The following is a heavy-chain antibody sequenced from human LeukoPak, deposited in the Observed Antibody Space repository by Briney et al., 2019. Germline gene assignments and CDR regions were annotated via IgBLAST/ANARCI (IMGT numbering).Heavy chain of an antibody. CDR1: GFTFSTYG. D-gene: IGHD4-23*01. CDR2: IRYDAINK. V-gene: IGHV3-30*02. CDR3: ARRVLGYGGYYMDV. Sequence: PGGSLRLSCAASGFTFSTYGMHWVRQAPGKGLEWVAFIRYDAINKYYADSVKGRFTISRDNSRNTLYLQMNSLRAEDMAVYYCARRVLGYGGYYMDVWGKGTTVTVSS. J-gene: IGHJ6*03.